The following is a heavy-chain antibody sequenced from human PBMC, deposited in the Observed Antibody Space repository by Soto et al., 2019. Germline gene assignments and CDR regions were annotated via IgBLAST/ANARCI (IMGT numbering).Heavy chain of an antibody. Sequence: SETLSLTCTVSGGSISSYYWSWIRQPPGKGLEWIGYIYYSGSTNYNPSLKSRVTKSVDTSKNQFSLKLSSVTAADTAVYYCAREGWEAVAAQGLGYFDYWGQGTLVTVSS. D-gene: IGHD6-19*01. CDR2: IYYSGST. J-gene: IGHJ4*02. CDR3: AREGWEAVAAQGLGYFDY. V-gene: IGHV4-59*01. CDR1: GGSISSYY.